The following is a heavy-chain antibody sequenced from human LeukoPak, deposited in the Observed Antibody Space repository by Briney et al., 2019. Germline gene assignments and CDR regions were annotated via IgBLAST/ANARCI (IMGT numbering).Heavy chain of an antibody. V-gene: IGHV3-23*01. CDR1: GFSFSTYP. Sequence: GGSLRLSCAASGFSFSTYPMSWVRQAPGKGLDWVSAISDSGDNKQYADSVKGRFTISRDNSKNTLYLQMNSLRVEDTAVYYCAGWYDSNGYAWGQGTLVTVSS. D-gene: IGHD3-22*01. CDR2: ISDSGDNK. J-gene: IGHJ5*02. CDR3: AGWYDSNGYA.